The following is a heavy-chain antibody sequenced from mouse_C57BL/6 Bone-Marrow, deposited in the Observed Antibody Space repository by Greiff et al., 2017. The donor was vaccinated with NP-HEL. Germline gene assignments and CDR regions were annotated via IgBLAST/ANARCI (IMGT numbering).Heavy chain of an antibody. CDR3: AREYYYGSDWYFDV. V-gene: IGHV5-16*01. Sequence: EVQVVESEGGLVQPGSSMKLSCTASGFTFSDYYMAWVRQVPEKGLEWVANINYDGSSTYYLDSLKSRFIISRDNAKNILYLQMSSLKSEDTATYYCAREYYYGSDWYFDVWGTGTTVTVSS. D-gene: IGHD1-1*01. J-gene: IGHJ1*03. CDR2: INYDGSST. CDR1: GFTFSDYY.